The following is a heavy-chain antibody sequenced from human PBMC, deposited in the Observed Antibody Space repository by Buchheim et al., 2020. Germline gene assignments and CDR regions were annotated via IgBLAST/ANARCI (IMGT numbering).Heavy chain of an antibody. CDR3: AKAVNNSWYVFDY. V-gene: IGHV3-23*01. Sequence: EVQLLESGGGLVQPGGSLRLSCAASGFTFSNYIMSWVRQAPGKGLEWVSAMSGVGGTTYYADSVKGRFTISRDNSKNTLYLQMNSLRAEDTAEYHCAKAVNNSWYVFDYWGQGAL. D-gene: IGHD6-13*01. CDR2: MSGVGGTT. CDR1: GFTFSNYI. J-gene: IGHJ4*02.